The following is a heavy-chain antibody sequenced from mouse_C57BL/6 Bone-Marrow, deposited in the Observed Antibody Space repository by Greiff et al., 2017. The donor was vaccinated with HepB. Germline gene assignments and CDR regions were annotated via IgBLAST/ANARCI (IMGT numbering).Heavy chain of an antibody. D-gene: IGHD2-3*01. Sequence: SGAELVRPGASVTLSCKASGYTFTDYEMHWVKQTPVHGLEWIGAIDPETGGTAYNQKFKGKAILTADKSSSTAYMELRSLTSEDSAVYYCTGVYDGYWWFAYWGQGTLVTVSA. CDR3: TGVYDGYWWFAY. V-gene: IGHV1-15*01. CDR2: IDPETGGT. J-gene: IGHJ3*01. CDR1: GYTFTDYE.